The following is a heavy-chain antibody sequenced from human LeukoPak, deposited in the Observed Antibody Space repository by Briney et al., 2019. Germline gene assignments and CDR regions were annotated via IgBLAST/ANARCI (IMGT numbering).Heavy chain of an antibody. CDR3: AKDKDSSHFDY. J-gene: IGHJ4*02. CDR1: GFTFSSYG. Sequence: PGRSLRLSCAASGFTFSSYGMHWVRQAPGKGLEWVAVISYDGSNKYYADSVKGRFTISRDNSKNTLYLQMNSLRAEDTAVYYCAKDKDSSHFDYWGQGTLVTVSS. V-gene: IGHV3-30*18. D-gene: IGHD6-13*01. CDR2: ISYDGSNK.